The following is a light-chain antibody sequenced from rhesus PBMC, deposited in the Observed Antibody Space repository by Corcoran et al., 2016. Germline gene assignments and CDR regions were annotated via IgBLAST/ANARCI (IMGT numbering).Light chain of an antibody. V-gene: IGKV1-21*01. CDR3: QQYNSAPFT. J-gene: IGKJ3*01. CDR1: QGISSG. CDR2: KAS. Sequence: DIQMTQSPSSLSASVGYRVTITCRASQGISSGLAWYQQKQGKAPKLLIYKASRLQSGVPSRFSGSGSGTDFTLTVTSLQPEDFANYYCQQYNSAPFTFGPGTKLDIK.